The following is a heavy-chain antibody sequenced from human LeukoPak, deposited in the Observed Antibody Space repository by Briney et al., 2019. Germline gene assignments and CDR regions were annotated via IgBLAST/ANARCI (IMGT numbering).Heavy chain of an antibody. CDR1: GFTFSSYA. CDR3: ARDYYGSGSYGYFDY. Sequence: GGSLRLSCAASGFTFSSYAMHWVCQAPGKGLEWVAVMSYDGSNKYYADSVKGRFTISRDNSKNTVYLQMNSLRAEDTALYYCARDYYGSGSYGYFDYWGQGTLVTVSS. CDR2: MSYDGSNK. V-gene: IGHV3-30-3*01. D-gene: IGHD3-10*01. J-gene: IGHJ4*02.